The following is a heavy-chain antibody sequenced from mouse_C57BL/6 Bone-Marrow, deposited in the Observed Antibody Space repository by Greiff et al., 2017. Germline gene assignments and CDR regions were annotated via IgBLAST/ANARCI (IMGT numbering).Heavy chain of an antibody. CDR2: IDPENGDT. J-gene: IGHJ3*01. D-gene: IGHD1-1*01. V-gene: IGHV14-4*01. Sequence: VQLQQSGAELVRPGASVKLSCTASGFTFTDDYMHWVKQRPEQGLEWIGWIDPENGDTEYASKFQGKATITAETSSNTAYLQLSSLTSEDTAVYYCSRYTTVYWGQGTLVTVSA. CDR1: GFTFTDDY. CDR3: SRYTTVY.